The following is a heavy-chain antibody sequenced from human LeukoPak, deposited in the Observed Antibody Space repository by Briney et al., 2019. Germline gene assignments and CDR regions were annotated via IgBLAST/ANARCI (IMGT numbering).Heavy chain of an antibody. Sequence: TSETLSLTCTVSGDSIRSYQWSWFRQPPGKGLEWIGYISYSGGTVYSPSLRSRLTISVDTSKSQFSLNLSSVTAADTAVYYCATVGRGDHTWGRYSFDYWGQGILVTVSS. V-gene: IGHV4-59*01. J-gene: IGHJ4*02. CDR2: ISYSGGT. CDR1: GDSIRSYQ. CDR3: ATVGRGDHTWGRYSFDY. D-gene: IGHD3-16*01.